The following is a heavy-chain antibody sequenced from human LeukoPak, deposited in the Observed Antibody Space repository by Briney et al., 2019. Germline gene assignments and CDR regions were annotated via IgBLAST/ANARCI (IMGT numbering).Heavy chain of an antibody. D-gene: IGHD3-22*01. CDR1: GGSISSYH. J-gene: IGHJ1*01. CDR2: IHYNGST. CDR3: AKFDDSSGYYYYFQH. Sequence: SETLSLTCTVSGGSISSYHWSWIRQPPGKGLEWIGYIHYNGSTNYNPSLKSRVTISVDTSKNHLSLRLSSVTAADTAVYYCAKFDDSSGYYYYFQHWGQGTLVTVSS. V-gene: IGHV4-59*08.